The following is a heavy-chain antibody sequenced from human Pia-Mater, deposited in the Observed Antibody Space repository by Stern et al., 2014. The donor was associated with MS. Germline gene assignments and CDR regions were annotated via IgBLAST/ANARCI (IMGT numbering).Heavy chain of an antibody. D-gene: IGHD3-22*01. CDR2: INAGNGGT. J-gene: IGHJ4*02. V-gene: IGHV1-3*01. Sequence: QVQLVQSGAEVKKPGASVKVSCKASGYSFTSYALHWVRQAPGQRFEWMGWINAGNGGTKYSQNFQGRVTIASDTSANTAYMELTSLKSVDTAVYYCARLHYDSSGSGGDWGQGTLVTVSS. CDR1: GYSFTSYA. CDR3: ARLHYDSSGSGGD.